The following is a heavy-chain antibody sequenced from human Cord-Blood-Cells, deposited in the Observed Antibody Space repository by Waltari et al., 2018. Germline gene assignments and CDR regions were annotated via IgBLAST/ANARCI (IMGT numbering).Heavy chain of an antibody. J-gene: IGHJ4*02. CDR1: GSTFSSYW. CDR2: IKQDGSEK. Sequence: EVQLVESGGGLVQPGGSLRLSCAASGSTFSSYWMSSVRQAPGKGLEWVANIKQDGSEKYYVDSVKGRFTISRDNAKNSLYLQMNSLRAEDTAVYYCARDPTEGTTSDYWGQGTLVTVSS. D-gene: IGHD4-17*01. V-gene: IGHV3-7*01. CDR3: ARDPTEGTTSDY.